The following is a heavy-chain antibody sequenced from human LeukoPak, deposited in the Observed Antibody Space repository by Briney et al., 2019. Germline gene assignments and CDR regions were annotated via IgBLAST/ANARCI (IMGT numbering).Heavy chain of an antibody. V-gene: IGHV3-7*01. CDR2: IKQDGSDK. Sequence: GGSLRLSCAASGFTSSNNWLAWVRQAPGKGLEWVANIKQDGSDKSYVDSVKGRFSISRDNAKNSLYLQMNSLRGEDTAVYYCARDQYGDYDYWGQGTLVTVSS. CDR3: ARDQYGDYDY. J-gene: IGHJ4*02. D-gene: IGHD4-17*01. CDR1: GFTSSNNW.